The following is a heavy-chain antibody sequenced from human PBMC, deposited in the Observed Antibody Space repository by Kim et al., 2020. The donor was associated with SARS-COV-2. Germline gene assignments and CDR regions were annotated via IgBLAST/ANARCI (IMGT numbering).Heavy chain of an antibody. V-gene: IGHV1-46*01. Sequence: ASVKVSFKASGYTFTSYYMHWVRQAPGQGLEWMGIINPSGGSTSYAQKFQGRVTMTRDTSTSTVYMELSSLRSEDTAVYYCARDLRPQLPLNWFDPWGQGTLVTVSS. CDR3: ARDLRPQLPLNWFDP. J-gene: IGHJ5*02. CDR2: INPSGGST. CDR1: GYTFTSYY. D-gene: IGHD2-2*01.